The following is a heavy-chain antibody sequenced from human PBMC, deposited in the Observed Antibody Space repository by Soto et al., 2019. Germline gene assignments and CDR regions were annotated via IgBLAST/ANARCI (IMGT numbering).Heavy chain of an antibody. Sequence: GGSLRLSCAPSGFSFSSYAMSWVRRAPGRGLEWVSVVTGSGEITYYADSVKGRFTMSRDNPKKTLSLQMHNVRAEDTAVYYCAKAQEASRNVNSYLDFWGQGTLVTVSS. CDR2: VTGSGEIT. V-gene: IGHV3-23*01. CDR3: AKAQEASRNVNSYLDF. J-gene: IGHJ4*02. CDR1: GFSFSSYA.